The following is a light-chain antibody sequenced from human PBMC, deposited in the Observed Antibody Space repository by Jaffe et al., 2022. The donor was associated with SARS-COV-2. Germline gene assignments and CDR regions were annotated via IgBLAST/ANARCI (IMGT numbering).Light chain of an antibody. CDR3: QQYNSWRT. CDR2: GAS. CDR1: QSVSNN. V-gene: IGKV3-15*01. J-gene: IGKJ2*01. Sequence: EVVMMQSPATLSVSPGERATLSCRASQSVSNNVAWYQQKPGQAPKLLIHGASTRATGIPARFSGSGSGTDFTLTISSLQSEDSAVYFCQQYNSWRTFGQGTKLEIK.